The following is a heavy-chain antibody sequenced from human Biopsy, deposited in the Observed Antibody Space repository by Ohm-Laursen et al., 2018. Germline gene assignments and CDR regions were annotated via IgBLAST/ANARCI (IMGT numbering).Heavy chain of an antibody. CDR1: GYTFTNYA. CDR3: ARDCQPYLVTIHYYYYGMDV. D-gene: IGHD3-9*01. V-gene: IGHV1-18*01. Sequence: GASVKVSCKASGYTFTNYAINWVRQAPGQGLEWLGWISVKTGNTNYTQKLQGRVTMTTDTSAATAYMELRSLRSDDTAVYYCARDCQPYLVTIHYYYYGMDVWGQGTTVTVSS. CDR2: ISVKTGNT. J-gene: IGHJ6*02.